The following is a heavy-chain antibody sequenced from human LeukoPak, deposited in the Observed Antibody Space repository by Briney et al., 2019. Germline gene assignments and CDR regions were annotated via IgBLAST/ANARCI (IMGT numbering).Heavy chain of an antibody. CDR3: ARGLRGVFDY. V-gene: IGHV4-34*01. J-gene: IGHJ4*02. CDR1: GGSFGGYY. Sequence: SETLSLTCAVYGGSFGGYYWSWIRQPPGKGLEWIGEINHSGSTNYNPSLKSRVTISVDTSKNQFSLKLSSVTAADTAVYYCARGLRGVFDYWGQGTLVTVSS. D-gene: IGHD2-8*01. CDR2: INHSGST.